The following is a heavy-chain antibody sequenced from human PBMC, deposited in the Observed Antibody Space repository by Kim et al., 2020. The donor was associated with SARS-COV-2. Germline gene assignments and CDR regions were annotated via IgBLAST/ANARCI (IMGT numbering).Heavy chain of an antibody. D-gene: IGHD1-26*01. CDR3: ARLDSDSGNYCWFDP. CDR2: IFHSGSI. V-gene: IGHV4-4*02. J-gene: IGHJ5*02. CDR1: DGSISSKW. Sequence: SETLSLTCAVSDGSISSKWWTWVRQPPGKGLEWVGEIFHSGSINYNPSLKSRVTMSVDKPKNQFSLKLSSVTAADTAVYYCARLDSDSGNYCWFDPWGKGTLVPVFS.